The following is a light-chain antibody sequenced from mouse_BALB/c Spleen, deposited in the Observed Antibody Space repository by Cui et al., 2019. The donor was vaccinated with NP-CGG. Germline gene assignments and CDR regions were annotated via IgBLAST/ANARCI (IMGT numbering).Light chain of an antibody. CDR1: TGAVTTSNY. CDR2: GTN. V-gene: IGLV1*01. J-gene: IGLJ1*01. Sequence: AVVTHESPLITTLGEKVTLTCRSSTGAVTTSNYANWVQEKPDHLFTGLIGGTNNRAPGVPARFSGSLIGDKAALTITGVQTEDEAIYFCALWYSNHWVFGGGTKLTVL. CDR3: ALWYSNHWV.